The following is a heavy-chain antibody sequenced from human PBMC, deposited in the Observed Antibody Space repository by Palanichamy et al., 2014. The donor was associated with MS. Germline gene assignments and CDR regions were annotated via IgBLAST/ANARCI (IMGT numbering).Heavy chain of an antibody. CDR1: GYNFTSDA. CDR3: ARTTNRDFYYGMDV. J-gene: IGHJ6*02. V-gene: IGHV1-3*01. Sequence: QVHLLQSGAEVKKPGAPVKVSCKASGYNFTSDAMHWVRQAPGQRLEWMGWVDSGKGKTKYSQRFQGRLTITWDTSATTVYMDLSSLRSEDTAVYYCARTTNRDFYYGMDVWGQGTTVTVSS. CDR2: VDSGKGKT. D-gene: IGHD1-1*01.